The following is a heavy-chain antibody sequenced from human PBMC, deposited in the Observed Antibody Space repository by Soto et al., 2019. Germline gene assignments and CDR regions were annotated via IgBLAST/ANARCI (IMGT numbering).Heavy chain of an antibody. D-gene: IGHD1-26*01. V-gene: IGHV3-9*01. CDR2: ISWNSGRT. J-gene: IGHJ4*02. Sequence: EVQLVESGGGLVQPGRSLRLSCAASGFTYDDYDMHWVRQAPGKGLEWVSAISWNSGRTAYADSVKGRFTISRDNAKNSLYLQMNSLRAEDTALYHCAKGRGGSYGGDSSDYWGQGTLVTVSS. CDR3: AKGRGGSYGGDSSDY. CDR1: GFTYDDYD.